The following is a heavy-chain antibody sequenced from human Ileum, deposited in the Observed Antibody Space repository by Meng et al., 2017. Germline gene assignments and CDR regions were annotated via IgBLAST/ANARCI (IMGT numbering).Heavy chain of an antibody. J-gene: IGHJ4*02. CDR3: ARGTGDIRVGFDY. D-gene: IGHD7-27*01. CDR2: IHHSGST. CDR1: GASSIGVNW. V-gene: IGHV4-4*02. Sequence: QGELQESGPGLVKPSRPLSLTSTFSGASSIGVNWWTWVRQTPGKGLEWIGEIHHSGSTNSIPSLKSRVTLSVDKSKNQFSLSMTSVTAANTAVYYCARGTGDIRVGFDYWGQGTLVTVSS.